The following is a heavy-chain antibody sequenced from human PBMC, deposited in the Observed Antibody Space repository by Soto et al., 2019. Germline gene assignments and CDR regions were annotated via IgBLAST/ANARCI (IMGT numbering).Heavy chain of an antibody. J-gene: IGHJ5*02. Sequence: GGSLRLSCAASGFTFSSYGMHWVRQAPGKGLEWVAVIWYDGSNKYYADSVKGRFTISRDNSKNTLYLQMNSLRAEDTAVYYCARDSRYYDSSDSRGFDPWGQGTLVTSPQ. CDR3: ARDSRYYDSSDSRGFDP. CDR2: IWYDGSNK. V-gene: IGHV3-33*01. CDR1: GFTFSSYG. D-gene: IGHD3-22*01.